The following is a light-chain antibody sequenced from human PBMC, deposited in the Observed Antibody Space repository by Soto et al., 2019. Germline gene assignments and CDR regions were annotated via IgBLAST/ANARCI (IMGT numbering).Light chain of an antibody. CDR1: QSVSSN. Sequence: EIVMTQSPATLSVSPGERATLSCRASQSVSSNLAWNQQKPGQAPRLLIYGASTRATGIPARFSGSGSGTEFTLTISRLQSEDFAVYYCQQYNNWPPYTFGQGTKLEIK. J-gene: IGKJ2*01. V-gene: IGKV3-15*01. CDR3: QQYNNWPPYT. CDR2: GAS.